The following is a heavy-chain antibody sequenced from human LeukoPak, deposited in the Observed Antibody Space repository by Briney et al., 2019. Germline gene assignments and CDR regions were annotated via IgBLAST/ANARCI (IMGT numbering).Heavy chain of an antibody. V-gene: IGHV3-33*01. D-gene: IGHD5-12*01. J-gene: IGHJ3*02. CDR1: GFTFSTYG. CDR3: ASSYGGYDRLAFDI. Sequence: PGGSLRLSCAASGFTFSTYGMHWVRQAPGKGLEWVAFVWYDGSNKYYADSVKGRFTISRDNYKHTLYLQMHSLRAEDTAVFYCASSYGGYDRLAFDIWGQGTMVTVSS. CDR2: VWYDGSNK.